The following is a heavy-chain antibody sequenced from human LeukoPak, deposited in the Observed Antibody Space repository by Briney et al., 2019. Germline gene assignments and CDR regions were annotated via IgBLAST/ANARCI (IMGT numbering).Heavy chain of an antibody. D-gene: IGHD1-26*01. CDR1: GGSFSGYY. CDR2: INHSGST. Sequence: SETLSLTCAVYGGSFSGYYWSWIRQPPGKGLEWIGEINHSGSTNYNPSLQSRVTIAVDTSKNQFSLKLSSVTAADTAVYYCARPDPMKELKGFDPWGQGTLVTVSS. J-gene: IGHJ5*02. V-gene: IGHV4-34*01. CDR3: ARPDPMKELKGFDP.